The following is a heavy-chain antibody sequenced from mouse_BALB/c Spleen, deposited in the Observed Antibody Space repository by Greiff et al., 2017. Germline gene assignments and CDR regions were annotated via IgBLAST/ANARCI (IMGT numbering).Heavy chain of an antibody. V-gene: IGHV2-4-1*01. J-gene: IGHJ4*01. Sequence: VKLMESGPGLVQPSQSLSITCTVSGFSFTSYGVHWVRQSPGKGLEWLGVIWSGGSTDYNAAFISRLSISKDNSKSQVFFKMNCLQADDTAIYYCARKSYYDYDGDVFGAMDYWGQGTSVTVSS. D-gene: IGHD2-4*01. CDR2: IWSGGST. CDR3: ARKSYYDYDGDVFGAMDY. CDR1: GFSFTSYG.